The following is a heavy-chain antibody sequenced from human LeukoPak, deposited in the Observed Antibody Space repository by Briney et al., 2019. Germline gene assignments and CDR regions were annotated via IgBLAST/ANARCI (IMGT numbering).Heavy chain of an antibody. CDR3: ASMGGY. D-gene: IGHD3-16*01. J-gene: IGHJ4*02. CDR2: ISYDGSNK. Sequence: PGGSLRLSCAASGFTFSSYGMHWVRQAPGKGLEWVAVISYDGSNKYYADSVKGRFTISRDNSKNTLYLQMNSLRAEDTAVSYCASMGGYWGQGTLVTVSS. V-gene: IGHV3-30*03. CDR1: GFTFSSYG.